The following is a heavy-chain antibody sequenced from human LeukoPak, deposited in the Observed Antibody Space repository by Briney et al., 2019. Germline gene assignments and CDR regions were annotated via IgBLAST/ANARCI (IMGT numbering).Heavy chain of an antibody. CDR1: GFTFRSFA. Sequence: GGSLRLSCEASGFTFRSFAMSWVRQAPGKGLEWLSGISASGHYIYQADSVRGRFTISRDNSKNTLYIEINSLRVEDTAVYYCARDGSWGDYQFYFYMDVWGKGTTVTVSS. CDR2: ISASGHYI. V-gene: IGHV3-23*01. CDR3: ARDGSWGDYQFYFYMDV. D-gene: IGHD2-2*01. J-gene: IGHJ6*03.